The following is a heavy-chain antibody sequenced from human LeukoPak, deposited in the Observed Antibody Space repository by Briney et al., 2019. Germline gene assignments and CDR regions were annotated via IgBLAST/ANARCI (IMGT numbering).Heavy chain of an antibody. Sequence: AAVKVSCKASGYPFDNFGLTWVRQAPGQGLEWVGWISAYNGNTHYAQKFRGRLTLTTETSTSTAYLELRSPKSDDTAVYYCARDRVGGDLTGVSLYWGQGTLVTVSS. V-gene: IGHV1-18*01. CDR3: ARDRVGGDLTGVSLY. CDR1: GYPFDNFG. J-gene: IGHJ4*01. D-gene: IGHD4-17*01. CDR2: ISAYNGNT.